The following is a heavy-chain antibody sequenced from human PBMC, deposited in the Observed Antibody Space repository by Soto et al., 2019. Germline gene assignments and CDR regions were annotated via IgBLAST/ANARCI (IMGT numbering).Heavy chain of an antibody. CDR3: ARENSITGPFDY. J-gene: IGHJ4*02. Sequence: GGSLRLSCAASGFTFSSYGMHWVRQAPGKGLEWVAAIWYDGSNKYYADSVKGRFTISRDNSKNTLYLQMNSLRAEDTAVYYCARENSITGPFDYWGQGTLVTVSS. CDR2: IWYDGSNK. CDR1: GFTFSSYG. D-gene: IGHD1-20*01. V-gene: IGHV3-33*01.